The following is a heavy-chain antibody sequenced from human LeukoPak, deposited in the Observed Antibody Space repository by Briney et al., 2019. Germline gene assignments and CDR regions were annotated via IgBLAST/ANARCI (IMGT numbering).Heavy chain of an antibody. CDR3: ARDWNAAAAFDY. Sequence: GGPLRLSCAASGFTFRSYSMNWVRQAPGKGLEWVSSISSSSSYIYYAESVKGRFTISRDNAKNSLYLQMNSLRAEDTAAYYCARDWNAAAAFDYWGQGTLVTVSS. CDR2: ISSSSSYI. V-gene: IGHV3-21*01. J-gene: IGHJ4*02. CDR1: GFTFRSYS. D-gene: IGHD6-13*01.